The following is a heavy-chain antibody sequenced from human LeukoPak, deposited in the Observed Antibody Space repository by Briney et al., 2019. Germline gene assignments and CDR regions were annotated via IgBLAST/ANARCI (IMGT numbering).Heavy chain of an antibody. D-gene: IGHD5-18*01. CDR1: GGSISTYH. V-gene: IGHV4-59*01. Sequence: NPSETLSLTCTVSGGSISTYHWNWIRKSPGKGLEWIGYMQSTGNSNYNPSLKSRVTMSVDTSRNQIVLNLSSVTAADTAVYFCARDKQHSYGRYFDHWGQGTLVTVSS. J-gene: IGHJ4*02. CDR3: ARDKQHSYGRYFDH. CDR2: MQSTGNS.